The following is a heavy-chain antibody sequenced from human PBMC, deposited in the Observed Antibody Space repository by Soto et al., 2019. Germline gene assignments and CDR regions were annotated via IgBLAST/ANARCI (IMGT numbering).Heavy chain of an antibody. D-gene: IGHD3-10*01. V-gene: IGHV3-74*01. CDR3: ARPFGVSSGY. CDR2: INGDGTRT. J-gene: IGHJ4*02. CDR1: GFSFSSYW. Sequence: EVQLVESGGDLVQPGESLRLSCAASGFSFSSYWMHWVCQAPGKGLVWVSRINGDGTRTTYADSVKGRFTISRDNAKNMLYLQMNSLGAEDTAVYYCARPFGVSSGYWVQGTLSTVSS.